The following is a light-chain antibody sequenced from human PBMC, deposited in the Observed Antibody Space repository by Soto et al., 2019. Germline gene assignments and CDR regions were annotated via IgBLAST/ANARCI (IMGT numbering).Light chain of an antibody. CDR1: QSVSSSH. Sequence: EIVLTQSPGTLSLSPGERATLSCRASQSVSSSHLAWYQQKPGQAPRLLMYDASSRATGIPDRFSGSGSGTDFTLTISRLEPEDFAVYYCQQYDAWPLTFGGGTKVDIK. CDR3: QQYDAWPLT. V-gene: IGKV3-20*01. J-gene: IGKJ4*01. CDR2: DAS.